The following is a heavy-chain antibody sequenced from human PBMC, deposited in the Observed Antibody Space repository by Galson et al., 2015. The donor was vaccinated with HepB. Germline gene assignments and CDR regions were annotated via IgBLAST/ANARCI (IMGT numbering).Heavy chain of an antibody. Sequence: SLRLSCAASGFPFRTYWMTWGRQAPDKGLVWLGDISPDGSKMFFAGSVKGRFTISRDNAKSSLSLQMNSLRAEDTAIYYCAMVRRESDGVFWGQGNLVTVSS. CDR2: ISPDGSKM. V-gene: IGHV3-7*03. D-gene: IGHD3-10*01. CDR3: AMVRRESDGVF. J-gene: IGHJ4*02. CDR1: GFPFRTYW.